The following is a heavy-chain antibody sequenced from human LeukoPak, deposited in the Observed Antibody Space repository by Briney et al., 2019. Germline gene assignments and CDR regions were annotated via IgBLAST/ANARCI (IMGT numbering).Heavy chain of an antibody. D-gene: IGHD6-6*01. CDR3: ARAYSSSFLPFDP. CDR1: GFTVSSNY. Sequence: GGSLRLSCAASGFTVSSNYMSWVRQAPGKGLEWVSVIYSGGSTYYADSVKGRFTISRDNSKNTLYLQMNSLRAEDTAVYYCARAYSSSFLPFDPWGQGTLVTVSS. V-gene: IGHV3-66*02. CDR2: IYSGGST. J-gene: IGHJ5*02.